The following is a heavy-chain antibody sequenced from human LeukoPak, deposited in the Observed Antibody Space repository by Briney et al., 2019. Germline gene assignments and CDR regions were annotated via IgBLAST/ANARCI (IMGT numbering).Heavy chain of an antibody. D-gene: IGHD7-27*01. J-gene: IGHJ4*02. CDR3: ARGHWGLDS. Sequence: GGSVRLSCAASGFTFSDHYMTWIRQGPGKGLEWVSYISHTGTTIYYADSVKGRFTLSRDNARNSLYLQMNSLRAEDTAVYYCARGHWGLDSWGQGTLVSVSS. V-gene: IGHV3-11*04. CDR2: ISHTGTTI. CDR1: GFTFSDHY.